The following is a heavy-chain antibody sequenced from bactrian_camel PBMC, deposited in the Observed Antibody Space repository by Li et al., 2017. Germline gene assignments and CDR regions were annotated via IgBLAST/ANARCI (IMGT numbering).Heavy chain of an antibody. V-gene: IGHV3S54*01. J-gene: IGHJ4*01. CDR1: ADALMY. CDR3: RANCGWRSEDKY. Sequence: HVQLVESGGDSVQAGGSLRLSCSASADALMYMAWFRQAPGQKREAVAAITTGGSSTMYHDSVRGRFTISEDNSKLTLYLEMHSLKVEDSAVYYCRANCGWRSEDKYWGQGTQVTVS. CDR2: ITTGGSST.